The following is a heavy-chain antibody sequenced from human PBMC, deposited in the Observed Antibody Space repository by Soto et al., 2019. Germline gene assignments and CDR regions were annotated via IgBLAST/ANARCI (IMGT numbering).Heavy chain of an antibody. CDR2: INPNSGGT. D-gene: IGHD6-6*01. V-gene: IGHV1-2*02. J-gene: IGHJ6*02. CDR3: ARENEGSSSPYGMDV. CDR1: GYTFTGYY. Sequence: ASVKVSCKASGYTFTGYYMHWVRQAPGQGLEWMGWINPNSGGTNYAQKFQGRVTMTRDTSISTAYMELSRLRSDDTAVYYCARENEGSSSPYGMDVWGQGTTVTVSS.